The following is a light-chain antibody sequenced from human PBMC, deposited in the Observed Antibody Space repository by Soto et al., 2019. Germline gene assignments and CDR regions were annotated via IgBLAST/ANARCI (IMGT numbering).Light chain of an antibody. J-gene: IGKJ1*01. V-gene: IGKV3-20*01. CDR1: QSVISN. CDR3: HQYSSSRRT. CDR2: GAS. Sequence: EIVMTQSPATLSVSPGERATLSCRASQSVISNLAWYQQKPGQAPRLLIYGASNRAAGIPDRFSGSGSGTDFTLTISRLEPEDFAVYYCHQYSSSRRTFGQGTKVDIK.